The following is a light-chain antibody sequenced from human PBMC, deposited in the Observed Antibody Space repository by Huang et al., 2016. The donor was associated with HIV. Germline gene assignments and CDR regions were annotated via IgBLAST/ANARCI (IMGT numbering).Light chain of an antibody. V-gene: IGKV3-15*01. J-gene: IGKJ4*01. CDR3: QQRASWLT. CDR2: CAS. CDR1: QSINNN. Sequence: EIVLTQSPATLSLSPGERAALSCRATQSINNNLAWYQQKPGQSPRLLIYCASTRATGIPARFRGSGSGTEFTLTISSLESDDFAVYFCQQRASWLTFGGGTKVEVK.